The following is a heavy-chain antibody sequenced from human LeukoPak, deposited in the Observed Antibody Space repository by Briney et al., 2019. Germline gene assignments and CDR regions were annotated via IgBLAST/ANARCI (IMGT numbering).Heavy chain of an antibody. J-gene: IGHJ4*02. D-gene: IGHD6-6*01. V-gene: IGHV4-34*01. CDR3: ARGLYSSSDSDY. CDR2: INHSGST. Sequence: SETLSLTCAVYGGSFSGYYWSWIRQPPGKGLEWIGEINHSGSTNYNPSLKSRVTISVDTSKNQSSLKLSSVTAADTAVYYCARGLYSSSDSDYWGQGTLVTVSS. CDR1: GGSFSGYY.